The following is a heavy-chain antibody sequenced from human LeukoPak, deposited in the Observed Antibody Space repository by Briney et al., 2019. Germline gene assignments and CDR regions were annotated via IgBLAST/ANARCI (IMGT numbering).Heavy chain of an antibody. V-gene: IGHV4-31*01. J-gene: IGHJ5*01. CDR2: IYYSGRT. Sequence: TLCLTCTVSGGATSSGGYYCSSVRHHPGKGLEWIGYIYYSGRTYYNPSLKSLVTISVDSSMNQFSLKLSSAAVEDTAVYYCARRHGGRYFDWFDYWGQGTLVTVSS. CDR1: GGATSSGGYY. CDR3: ARRHGGRYFDWFDY. D-gene: IGHD3-9*01.